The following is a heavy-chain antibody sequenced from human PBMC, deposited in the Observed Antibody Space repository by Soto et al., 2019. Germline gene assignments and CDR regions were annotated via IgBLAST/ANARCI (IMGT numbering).Heavy chain of an antibody. J-gene: IGHJ4*02. CDR1: GFTFSSYS. CDR3: ARDPAAGTGY. Sequence: GGSLRLSCAASGFTFSSYSMNWVRQAPGKGLEWVSSICSSSSYIYYADSVKGRSTISRDNAKNSLYLQMNSLRAEDTAVYYCARDPAAGTGYWGQGNLVTVSS. D-gene: IGHD6-13*01. CDR2: ICSSSSYI. V-gene: IGHV3-21*01.